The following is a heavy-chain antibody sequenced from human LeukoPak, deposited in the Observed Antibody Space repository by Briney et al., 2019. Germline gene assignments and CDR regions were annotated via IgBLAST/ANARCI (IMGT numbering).Heavy chain of an antibody. Sequence: GGSLRLSCAASGFTVSSNYMSWVRQAPGKGLEWVSVIYTGGSMYYADSVKGRFTISRDNAKNSLYLHMDSLRAEDTAVYYCARGAYSSGWAYFDHWGQGTLVTVSS. D-gene: IGHD6-19*01. CDR3: ARGAYSSGWAYFDH. J-gene: IGHJ4*02. CDR1: GFTVSSNY. CDR2: IYTGGSM. V-gene: IGHV3-53*01.